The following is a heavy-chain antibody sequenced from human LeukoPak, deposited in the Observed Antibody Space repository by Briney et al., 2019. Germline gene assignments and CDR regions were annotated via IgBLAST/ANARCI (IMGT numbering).Heavy chain of an antibody. D-gene: IGHD4-11*01. V-gene: IGHV3-30*01. CDR1: GFTFSSYA. CDR3: ARVPDSTVTTSYLDY. Sequence: GRSLRLSCAASGFTFSSYAMHWVRQAPGKGLEWVAVISYDGSNKYYADSVKGRFTISRDNSKNTLYLQMNSLRAEDTAVYYCARVPDSTVTTSYLDYWGQGTLVTVSS. J-gene: IGHJ4*02. CDR2: ISYDGSNK.